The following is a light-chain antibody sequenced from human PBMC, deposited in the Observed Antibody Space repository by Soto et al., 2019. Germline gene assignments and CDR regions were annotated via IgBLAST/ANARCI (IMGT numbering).Light chain of an antibody. V-gene: IGKV3-15*01. J-gene: IGKJ1*01. CDR2: AAS. CDR3: QLHNNWPPWT. CDR1: QSVSSN. Sequence: EIVMTQSPATLSVSPGERATLSCRASQSVSSNLAWYQQRPGQAPRLLIYAASTRATGIPARFSGSGSGTEFTLTISSLQSADFAVYCCQLHNNWPPWTFGQGTKVEIK.